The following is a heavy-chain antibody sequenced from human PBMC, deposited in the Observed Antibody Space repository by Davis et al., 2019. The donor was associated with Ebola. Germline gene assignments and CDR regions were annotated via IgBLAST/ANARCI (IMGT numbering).Heavy chain of an antibody. CDR3: AGFGYCSSTSCYMDYYYGMDV. CDR2: MNPNSGNT. J-gene: IGHJ6*02. CDR1: GYIFTSND. V-gene: IGHV1-8*01. Sequence: ASVKVSCKASGYIFTSNDINWVRQATGQGLEWMGWMNPNSGNTGYAQKFQGRVTMTRNTSTSTVYMELSSLRSEDTAVYYCAGFGYCSSTSCYMDYYYGMDVWGQGTTVTVSS. D-gene: IGHD2-2*02.